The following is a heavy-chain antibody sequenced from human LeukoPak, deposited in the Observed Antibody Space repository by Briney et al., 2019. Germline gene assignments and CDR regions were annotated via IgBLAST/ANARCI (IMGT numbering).Heavy chain of an antibody. J-gene: IGHJ5*02. CDR2: IIPIFGTA. D-gene: IGHD1-7*01. CDR3: ARELELRGPNWFDP. CDR1: GGTFSSYA. V-gene: IGHV1-69*13. Sequence: SVKVSCKASGGTFSSYAISWVRQAPGQGLEWMGGIIPIFGTANYAQKFQGRVTITADESTSTAYMELSSLRSEDTAVYYCARELELRGPNWFDPWGQGTLVTVSS.